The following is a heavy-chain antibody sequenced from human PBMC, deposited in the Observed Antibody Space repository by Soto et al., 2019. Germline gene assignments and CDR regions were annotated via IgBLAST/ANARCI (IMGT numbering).Heavy chain of an antibody. CDR1: GFSFSSYS. J-gene: IGHJ4*02. Sequence: EVQLVESGGGLVQPGGSLRLSCAASGFSFSSYSMNWVRQAPGKGLEWLSYISSSSGTRYYADSVKGRFTISRDNAENSLYLQMNSLRAEDTAVYYCVRDDNDHGDYEYWGQGTLVTVSS. V-gene: IGHV3-48*01. CDR2: ISSSSGTR. D-gene: IGHD4-17*01. CDR3: VRDDNDHGDYEY.